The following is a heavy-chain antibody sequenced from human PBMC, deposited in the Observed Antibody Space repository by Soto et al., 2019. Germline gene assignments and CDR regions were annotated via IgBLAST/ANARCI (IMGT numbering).Heavy chain of an antibody. J-gene: IGHJ4*02. D-gene: IGHD4-17*01. V-gene: IGHV4-4*07. CDR2: IYTSGST. Sequence: PSENLSLTCTVSCGSISSYYWSWIRQPAGKGLEWIGRIYTSGSTNYNPSLKSRVTMSVDTSKNQFSLTLSSVTAADKAVYYCARGCYRDEEYWGQRLLVSGSS. CDR3: ARGCYRDEEY. CDR1: CGSISSYY.